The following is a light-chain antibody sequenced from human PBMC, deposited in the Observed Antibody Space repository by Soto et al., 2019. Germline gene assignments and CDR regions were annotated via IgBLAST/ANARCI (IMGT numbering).Light chain of an antibody. V-gene: IGLV1-51*01. CDR2: DNS. Sequence: QSLLTQPPSVSAAPGQKVTISCSGSSSNIGNNYVSWYQQLPGTAPKLLIYDNSKRPSGIPDRFSGSKSGTSATLGITGLQTGDEADYYCGTWDSSLSAGVFGGGTQLTVL. CDR1: SSNIGNNY. CDR3: GTWDSSLSAGV. J-gene: IGLJ2*01.